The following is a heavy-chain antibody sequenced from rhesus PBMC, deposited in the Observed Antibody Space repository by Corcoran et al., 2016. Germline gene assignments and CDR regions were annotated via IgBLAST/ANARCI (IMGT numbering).Heavy chain of an antibody. CDR1: GFTFSSYG. D-gene: IGHD6-31*01. Sequence: EVQLVETGGGLVQPGGSLKLSCAASGFTFSSYGMSWVRQAPGKGLEWVSAMNSGGGSTYYADSVKGRFTISRDNSKNTLSLQMNSLRAEDTAVYYCAKDKLIAAVFDYWGQGVLVTVSS. CDR3: AKDKLIAAVFDY. J-gene: IGHJ4*01. CDR2: MNSGGGST. V-gene: IGHV3S5*01.